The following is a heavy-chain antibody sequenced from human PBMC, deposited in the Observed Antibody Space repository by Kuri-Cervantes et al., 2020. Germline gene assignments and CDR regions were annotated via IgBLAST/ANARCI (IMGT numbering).Heavy chain of an antibody. CDR1: GYIFTAYY. CDR2: INPNSGGT. J-gene: IGHJ4*02. V-gene: IGHV1-2*02. D-gene: IGHD5-12*01. Sequence: ASVKVSCKASGYIFTAYYIHWVRQAPGQGLEWMGWINPNSGGTNYGQNFQGRVTMTRDTSISTTYMELSSLRSDDTAVYYCARESSGYDPTFDYWGQGTLVTVSS. CDR3: ARESSGYDPTFDY.